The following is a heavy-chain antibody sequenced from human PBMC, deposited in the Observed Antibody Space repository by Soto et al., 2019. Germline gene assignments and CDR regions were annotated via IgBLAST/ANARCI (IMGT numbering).Heavy chain of an antibody. CDR1: GFSSSPFW. CDR3: TGGSSWLQTD. D-gene: IGHD6-13*01. Sequence: EVPLVESGGGLVQPGGSLRLSCADSGFSSSPFWMTWVRQAPGKGLEWVALIKQDGSEELYVDSVKGRFTISRDNAKKSVYLQMDSLRVEDTAVYYCTGGSSWLQTDWAQGTLVTVSS. CDR2: IKQDGSEE. V-gene: IGHV3-7*01. J-gene: IGHJ4*02.